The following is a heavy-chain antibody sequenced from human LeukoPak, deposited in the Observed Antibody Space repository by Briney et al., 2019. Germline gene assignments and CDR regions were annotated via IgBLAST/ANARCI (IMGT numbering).Heavy chain of an antibody. CDR3: ARLVWLGESPGSWFDS. D-gene: IGHD3-10*01. CDR1: GGSITSHF. Sequence: SETLSLTCSVSGGSITSHFWSWIRQPPGKCLEWIGYIHYSGSTNYNPSLKSRVTISPDTSKNQLFLKLNSVTAADTAVYYCARLVWLGESPGSWFDSWGQGTLVTVSS. V-gene: IGHV4-59*11. CDR2: IHYSGST. J-gene: IGHJ5*01.